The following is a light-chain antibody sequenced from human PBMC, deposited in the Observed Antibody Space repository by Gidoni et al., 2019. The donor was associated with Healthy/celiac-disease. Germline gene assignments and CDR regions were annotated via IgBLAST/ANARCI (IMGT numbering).Light chain of an antibody. J-gene: IGKJ2*01. CDR2: AAS. V-gene: IGKV1-39*01. Sequence: ESQLKQSPSSLSASVGERVTITCRASQSISSYLKWYQQQPGKAPKFLIYAASSLQSGVPARFSGSGSGTDFTLTISSLQPEDFATYYCQQCYSTPFTFGQGTKVEIK. CDR1: QSISSY. CDR3: QQCYSTPFT.